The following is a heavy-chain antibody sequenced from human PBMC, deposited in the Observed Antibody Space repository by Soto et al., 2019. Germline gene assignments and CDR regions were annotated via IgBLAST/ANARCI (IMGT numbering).Heavy chain of an antibody. J-gene: IGHJ4*02. V-gene: IGHV4-39*01. D-gene: IGHD1-26*01. CDR2: VYYNGNT. Sequence: QLQLQKSGPGLVKPSETLSLTCTVPGGSTSSSSYQWVWIRQPPEKGQEWIGNVYYNGNTYYNPSLKSRLTISVDTSNNQFSLKVKSVTASDTAVYYCAKLSGSYNDRYFDYWGQGTLITVSP. CDR3: AKLSGSYNDRYFDY. CDR1: GGSTSSSSYQ.